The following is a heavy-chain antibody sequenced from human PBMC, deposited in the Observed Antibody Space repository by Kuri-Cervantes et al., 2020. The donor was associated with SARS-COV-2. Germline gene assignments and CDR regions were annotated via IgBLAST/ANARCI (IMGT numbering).Heavy chain of an antibody. J-gene: IGHJ4*02. Sequence: ASVKVSCKASGYTFTSYGISWVRQAPGQGLEWMGWINPNSGGTIYSQKFQGRVTMTRDTSISTAYMELSRLTSDDTAVYYCATPGYCTSISCRYYFDFWGQGTLVTCSS. CDR1: GYTFTSYG. D-gene: IGHD2-2*01. V-gene: IGHV1-2*02. CDR3: ATPGYCTSISCRYYFDF. CDR2: INPNSGGT.